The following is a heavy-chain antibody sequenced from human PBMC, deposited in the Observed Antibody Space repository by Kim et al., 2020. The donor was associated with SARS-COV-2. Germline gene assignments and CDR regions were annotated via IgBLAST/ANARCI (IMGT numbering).Heavy chain of an antibody. Sequence: SVKVSCKASGGTFSSYAISWVRQAPGQGLEWMGGIIPIFGTANYAQKFQGRVTITADESTSTAYMELSSLRSEDTAVYYCARGGSSSWYGHYYGMDVWGQGTTVTVSS. V-gene: IGHV1-69*13. D-gene: IGHD6-13*01. CDR1: GGTFSSYA. CDR2: IIPIFGTA. J-gene: IGHJ6*02. CDR3: ARGGSSSWYGHYYGMDV.